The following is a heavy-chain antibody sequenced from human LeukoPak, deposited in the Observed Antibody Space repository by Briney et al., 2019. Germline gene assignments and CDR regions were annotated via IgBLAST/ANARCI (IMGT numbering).Heavy chain of an antibody. J-gene: IGHJ2*01. V-gene: IGHV3-64*01. CDR1: GFTFSSYA. CDR3: ARRSNWVPYWYFDL. D-gene: IGHD7-27*01. CDR2: ISSNGGST. Sequence: PGRSLRLFCAASGFTFSSYAMHWVRQAPGKGLEYVSAISSNGGSTYYANSVKGRFTISRDNSKNTLYLQMGSLRAEDMAVYYCARRSNWVPYWYFDLWGRGTLVTVSS.